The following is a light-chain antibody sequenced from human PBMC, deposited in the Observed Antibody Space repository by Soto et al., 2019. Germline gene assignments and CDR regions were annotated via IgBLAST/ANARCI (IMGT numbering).Light chain of an antibody. CDR1: QSISSW. CDR2: KAS. V-gene: IGKV1-5*03. J-gene: IGKJ1*01. CDR3: PQDNSPWQ. Sequence: DIQMTQSPSTLSASVGDRVTIPCRASQSISSWLAWYQQKPGKAPKLLIYKASSLESGVQSRFHGSGSGKAFTLTISSLQTEDFATYYCPQDNSPWQFGQGTKVEIK.